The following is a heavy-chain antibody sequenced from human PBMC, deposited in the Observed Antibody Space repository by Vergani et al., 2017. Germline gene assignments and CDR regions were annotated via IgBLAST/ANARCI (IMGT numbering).Heavy chain of an antibody. CDR2: IYYSGST. Sequence: QVQLQESGPGLVKPSETLSLTCTVSGGSISSYYWSWIRQPPGKGLEWIGYIYYSGSTNYNPSLKSRVTISVDTSKNQFSLKLSSVTAADTAVYYCARGARNSKLGMGYWGQGTLVTVSS. J-gene: IGHJ4*02. CDR3: ARGARNSKLGMGY. V-gene: IGHV4-59*01. D-gene: IGHD7-27*01. CDR1: GGSISSYY.